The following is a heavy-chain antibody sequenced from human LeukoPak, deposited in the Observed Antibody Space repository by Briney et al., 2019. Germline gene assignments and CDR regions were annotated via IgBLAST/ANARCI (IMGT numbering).Heavy chain of an antibody. CDR3: ARDSNGPAF. J-gene: IGHJ4*02. CDR1: GFTVSNNY. CDR2: IYIDGGT. Sequence: HPGGSLRLSCAVSGFTVSNNYMSWGRQAPGKGLECVSVIYIDGGTFYSESVKGRFTISRDYSKYTLYLQMNSLRADDTAVYYCARDSNGPAFWGQGTLVSVSS. D-gene: IGHD3-22*01. V-gene: IGHV3-53*01.